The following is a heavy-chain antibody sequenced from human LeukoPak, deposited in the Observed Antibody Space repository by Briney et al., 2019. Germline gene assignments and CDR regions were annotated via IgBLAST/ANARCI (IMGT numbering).Heavy chain of an antibody. CDR3: ARSDLATITAGPFEY. V-gene: IGHV1-18*01. CDR2: ISGHQGNT. Sequence: EASVTVSCKASGYTFSTYGITWVRQARGQGLEWMGWISGHQGNTKYAQNFQGRVTMTIDTSTSTAYMDLRSLRSDDTAIYFCARSDLATITAGPFEYWGQGTLVAVSS. D-gene: IGHD5-12*01. CDR1: GYTFSTYG. J-gene: IGHJ4*02.